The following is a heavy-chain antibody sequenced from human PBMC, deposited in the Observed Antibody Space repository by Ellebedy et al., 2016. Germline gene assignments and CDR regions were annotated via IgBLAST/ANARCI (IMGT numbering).Heavy chain of an antibody. V-gene: IGHV3-30*04. J-gene: IGHJ4*02. CDR1: GFTFSSYA. D-gene: IGHD2-2*01. CDR3: AREYCDRTTCHLIDY. Sequence: GGSLRLSCAASGFTFSSYAMHWVRQAPGKGLEWVTIISYDGSNKYYADSVKGRFTISRDNSKNTLWLQMNGLRAEDTAVYFCAREYCDRTTCHLIDYWGLGTLVTVSS. CDR2: ISYDGSNK.